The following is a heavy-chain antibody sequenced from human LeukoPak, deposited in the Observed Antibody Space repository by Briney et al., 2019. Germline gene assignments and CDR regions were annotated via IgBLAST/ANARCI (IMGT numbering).Heavy chain of an antibody. V-gene: IGHV3-23*01. J-gene: IGHJ6*02. Sequence: GGSLRLSCAASRFTFSSYAMSWVRQAPGKGLEWVSGISGSGGTTYYADSVKGRFTISRDNSKNTLYLQMNSLRAEDTAVYYCAKEDSRWNYGMDVWGQGTTVTVSS. D-gene: IGHD1-1*01. CDR2: ISGSGGTT. CDR1: RFTFSSYA. CDR3: AKEDSRWNYGMDV.